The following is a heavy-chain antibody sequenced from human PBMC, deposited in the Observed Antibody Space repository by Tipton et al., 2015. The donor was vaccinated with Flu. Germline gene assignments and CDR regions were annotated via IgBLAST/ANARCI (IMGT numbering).Heavy chain of an antibody. CDR3: AIDRGWPASSDY. CDR1: GGTISYYY. V-gene: IGHV4-59*01. CDR2: SYYSGST. Sequence: TLSLTCSVSGGTISYYYWNWIRQPPGKGLEWIGFSYYSGSTSYNPSLQSRVTIAVDTSRNQFSLNLKSVTAADTAVYYFAIDRGWPASSDYWGQGILVTVSS. D-gene: IGHD3-10*01. J-gene: IGHJ4*02.